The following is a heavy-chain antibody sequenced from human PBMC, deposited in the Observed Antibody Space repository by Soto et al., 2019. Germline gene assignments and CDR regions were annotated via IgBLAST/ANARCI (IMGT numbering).Heavy chain of an antibody. V-gene: IGHV5-10-1*01. CDR2: IDPSDSYT. J-gene: IGHJ6*02. CDR1: GYSFTSYW. Sequence: GESLKISCKGSGYSFTSYWISWVRQMPGKGLEWMGRIDPSDSYTNYSPSFQGHVTISADKSISTAYLQWSSLKASDTAMYYCARWLSSNYYYYGMDVWGQGTTVTVSS. CDR3: ARWLSSNYYYYGMDV. D-gene: IGHD3-22*01.